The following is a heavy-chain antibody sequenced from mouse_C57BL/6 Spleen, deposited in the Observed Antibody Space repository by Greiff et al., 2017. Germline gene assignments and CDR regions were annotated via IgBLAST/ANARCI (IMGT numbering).Heavy chain of an antibody. Sequence: QVQLQQPGPDLVKPGASFKLSCKASGYTFTSYWMPWVKLRPGQGLEWIGNINPSNGGTNYTDKFKSKATLTVDNSSSTAYMQLSSLTSKDSSVYYCAWGVRSAMDYWGQGTSVTVSS. D-gene: IGHD2-2*01. CDR1: GYTFTSYW. J-gene: IGHJ4*01. V-gene: IGHV1-53*01. CDR2: INPSNGGT. CDR3: AWGVRSAMDY.